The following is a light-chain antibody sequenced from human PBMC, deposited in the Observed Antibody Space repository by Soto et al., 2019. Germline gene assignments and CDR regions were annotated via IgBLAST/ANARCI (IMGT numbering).Light chain of an antibody. CDR2: EVT. V-gene: IGLV2-14*03. CDR3: SSFTSSRTWV. Sequence: QSALTQPASVSESPGQSITISCTGTSSDVGAYNYVSWFQQHPGKAPKLMIYEVTNRPSGVSNRFSGSKTGNTASLTISGLQAEDEADYYCSSFTSSRTWVFGGGTKLTVL. J-gene: IGLJ3*02. CDR1: SSDVGAYNY.